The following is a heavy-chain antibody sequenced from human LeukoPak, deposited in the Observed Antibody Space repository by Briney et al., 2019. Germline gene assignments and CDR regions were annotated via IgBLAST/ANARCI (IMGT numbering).Heavy chain of an antibody. CDR3: ARVAVDYGDYLRPYYFDY. V-gene: IGHV4-31*03. Sequence: SQTLSLTCTVSGGSLSSGGYYWSWIRQHPGKGLEWIGYIYYSGSTYYNPSLKSRVTISVDTSKNQFSLKLSSVTAADTAVYYCARVAVDYGDYLRPYYFDYWGQGTLVTVSS. D-gene: IGHD4-17*01. CDR2: IYYSGST. CDR1: GGSLSSGGYY. J-gene: IGHJ4*02.